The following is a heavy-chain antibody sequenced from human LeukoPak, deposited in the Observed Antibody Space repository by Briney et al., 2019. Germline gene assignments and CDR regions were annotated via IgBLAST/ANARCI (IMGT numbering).Heavy chain of an antibody. V-gene: IGHV4-61*01. J-gene: IGHJ6*02. Sequence: SETLSLTCTVSGGSVSSGSYYWSWIRQPPGKGLEWIGYIYYSGSTNYNPSLKSRVTISVDTSKNQFSLKLSSVTAADTAVYYCARAPGYCSGGSCYSSYYYGMDVWGQGTTVTVSS. CDR1: GGSVSSGSYY. CDR3: ARAPGYCSGGSCYSSYYYGMDV. D-gene: IGHD2-15*01. CDR2: IYYSGST.